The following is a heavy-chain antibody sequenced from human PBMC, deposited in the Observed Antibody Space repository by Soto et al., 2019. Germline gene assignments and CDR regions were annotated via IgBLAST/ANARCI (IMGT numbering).Heavy chain of an antibody. CDR2: ISYDGSNK. D-gene: IGHD3-10*01. Sequence: GGSLRLSCAASGFTFSSYGMHWVRQAPGKGLEWVAVISYDGSNKYYADSVKGRFTISRDNSKNTLYLQMNSLRAEDTAVYYCAKEEGVRGASWFDPWGQGTLVTVSS. V-gene: IGHV3-30*18. J-gene: IGHJ5*02. CDR3: AKEEGVRGASWFDP. CDR1: GFTFSSYG.